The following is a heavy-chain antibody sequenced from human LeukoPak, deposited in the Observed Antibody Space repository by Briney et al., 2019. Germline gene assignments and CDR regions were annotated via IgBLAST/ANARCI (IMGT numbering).Heavy chain of an antibody. Sequence: SETLSLTCTVSGGSISSYYWSWIRQPAGKGLEWIGRIYTSGSTNYNPSLRSRVTLSVDTSKNQFSLRLSSVTAADTALYYCARGAYYYDDIDYWGQGTLVTVSS. CDR3: ARGAYYYDDIDY. V-gene: IGHV4-4*07. J-gene: IGHJ4*02. CDR1: GGSISSYY. CDR2: IYTSGST. D-gene: IGHD3-22*01.